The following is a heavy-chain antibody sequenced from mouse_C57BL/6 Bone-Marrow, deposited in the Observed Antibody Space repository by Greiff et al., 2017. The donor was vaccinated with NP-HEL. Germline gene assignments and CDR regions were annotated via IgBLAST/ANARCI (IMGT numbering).Heavy chain of an antibody. CDR1: GYTFTSYW. CDR3: ARLDYYYGSSYGDY. J-gene: IGHJ2*01. D-gene: IGHD1-1*01. V-gene: IGHV1-64*01. Sequence: QVQLQQPGAELVKPGASVKLSCKASGYTFTSYWMHWVKQRPGQGLEWIGMIHPNRGSTNYNEKFKSKATLTVDKSSSTAYMQLSSLTSEDSAGYYCARLDYYYGSSYGDYWGQGTTLTVSS. CDR2: IHPNRGST.